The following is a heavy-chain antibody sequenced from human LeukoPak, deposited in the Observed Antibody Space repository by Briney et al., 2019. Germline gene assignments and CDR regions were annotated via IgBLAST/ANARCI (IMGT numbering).Heavy chain of an antibody. CDR2: IYYSGST. CDR1: GGSISSYY. Sequence: PSETLSLTSTVSGGSISSYYWSWIRQPPGKGLEWIGYIYYSGSTNYNPSLKSRVTISVDTSKNQFSLKLSSVTAADTAVYYCARHLESSGRTFDYWGQGTLVTVSS. CDR3: ARHLESSGRTFDY. V-gene: IGHV4-59*08. D-gene: IGHD2-15*01. J-gene: IGHJ4*02.